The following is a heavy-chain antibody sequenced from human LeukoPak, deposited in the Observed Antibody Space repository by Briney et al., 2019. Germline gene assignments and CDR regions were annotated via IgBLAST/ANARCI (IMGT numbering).Heavy chain of an antibody. CDR3: ARVQDGNNLNHFDP. CDR1: GYPFSAYY. CDR2: INPNGGGA. V-gene: IGHV1-2*06. J-gene: IGHJ5*02. Sequence: ASVKVSCKASGYPFSAYYIHWVRQAPGQGLEWMGRINPNGGGASYAQKFQDRVTMTRDTSISIAYMELSRLKSDDTAVYYCARVQDGNNLNHFDPWGQGTLVTVSS. D-gene: IGHD5-24*01.